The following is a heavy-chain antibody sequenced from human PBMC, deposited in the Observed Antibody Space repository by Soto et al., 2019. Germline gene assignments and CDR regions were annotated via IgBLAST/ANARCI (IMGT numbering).Heavy chain of an antibody. CDR3: ASGRYLDY. V-gene: IGHV1-18*01. D-gene: IGHD1-26*01. J-gene: IGHJ4*02. CDR2: ISAYNANT. Sequence: QVHLVQSGAEVKKPGASVKVSCKASGYTFTTYGIAWVRQAPGQGLEWMGWISAYNANTDYAQRLQGRVTITTDTSTSTAHMELRSLRSDDTAVHYCASGRYLDYWGQGTLVTVSS. CDR1: GYTFTTYG.